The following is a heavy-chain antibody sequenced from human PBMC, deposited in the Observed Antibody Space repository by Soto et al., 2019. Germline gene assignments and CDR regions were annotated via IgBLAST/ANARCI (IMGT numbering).Heavy chain of an antibody. D-gene: IGHD4-17*01. J-gene: IGHJ4*02. CDR1: GGSISSGGYS. CDR2: IYHSGST. V-gene: IGHV4-30-2*01. CDR3: AREHGDLSYFDY. Sequence: SETLSLTCAVSGGSISSGGYSWSWIRQPPGKGLEWIGYIYHSGSTYYNPSLKSRVTISVDRSKNQFSPKLSSVTAADTAVYYCAREHGDLSYFDYWGQGTLVTVSS.